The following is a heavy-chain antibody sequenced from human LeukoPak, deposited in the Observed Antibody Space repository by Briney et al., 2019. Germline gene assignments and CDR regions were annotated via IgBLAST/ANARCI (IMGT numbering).Heavy chain of an antibody. CDR2: FDPEDGET. V-gene: IGHV1-24*01. Sequence: ASVKVSCKVSGYTLTELSMHWVRQAPGKGLEWMGDFDPEDGETIYAQKFQGRVTMTEDTSTDTAYMELSSLRSEDTAVYYCATGNYYGSGSYSPIDYWGQGTLVTVSS. D-gene: IGHD3-10*01. CDR1: GYTLTELS. J-gene: IGHJ4*02. CDR3: ATGNYYGSGSYSPIDY.